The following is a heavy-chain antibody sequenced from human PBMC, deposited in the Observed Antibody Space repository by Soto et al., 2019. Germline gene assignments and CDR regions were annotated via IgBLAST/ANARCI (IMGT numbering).Heavy chain of an antibody. CDR3: ARCTTRGYCSSTSCPRYYYYYYMYV. Sequence: QVQLVQSGAEVKKPGASVKVSCKASGYTFTSYDINWVRQATGQGLEWMGWMNPNSGNTGYAQKFQGRVTMTRNTSISTAYMELSSLRSEDTAVYYCARCTTRGYCSSTSCPRYYYYYYMYVWGKGTTVTVSS. D-gene: IGHD2-2*03. CDR2: MNPNSGNT. J-gene: IGHJ6*03. CDR1: GYTFTSYD. V-gene: IGHV1-8*01.